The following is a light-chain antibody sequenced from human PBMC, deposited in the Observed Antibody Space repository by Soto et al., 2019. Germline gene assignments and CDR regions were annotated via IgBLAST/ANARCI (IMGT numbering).Light chain of an antibody. CDR1: RSVSASY. CDR3: QQYATSAT. Sequence: EIVLTQSPGTLSLSPGERATLSCRASRSVSASYLAWYQQKPGQAPRLLIYGASSRATGFPDRFSGSGSGTDFTLTISRLEPEDSAVYYCQQYATSATFGQGTKLEI. CDR2: GAS. V-gene: IGKV3-20*01. J-gene: IGKJ2*01.